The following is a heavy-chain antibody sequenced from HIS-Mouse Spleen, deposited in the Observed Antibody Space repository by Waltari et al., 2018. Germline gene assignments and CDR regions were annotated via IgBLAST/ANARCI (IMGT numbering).Heavy chain of an antibody. V-gene: IGHV4-39*07. J-gene: IGHJ2*01. CDR1: GGSISSSSYY. CDR2: IYYSGST. Sequence: QLQLQESGPGLVKPSETLSLTCTVSGGSISSSSYYWVWIRTPPGKGLEWIGSIYYSGSTYYNPSLKSRVTISVDTSKNQFSLKLSSVTAADTAVYYCAREIPYSSSWYDWYFDLWGRGTLVTVSS. CDR3: AREIPYSSSWYDWYFDL. D-gene: IGHD6-13*01.